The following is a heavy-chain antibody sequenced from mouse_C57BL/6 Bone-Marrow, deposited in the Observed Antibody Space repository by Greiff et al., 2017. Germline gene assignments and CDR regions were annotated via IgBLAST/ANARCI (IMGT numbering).Heavy chain of an antibody. CDR2: IYPGNSDT. J-gene: IGHJ1*03. Sequence: EVQGVESGTVLARPGASVKMSCKTSGYTFTSYWMHWVQQRPGQGLEWIGAIYPGNSDTSSNQKFKGKAQLTAVPSTSPAYMELRSMTNEDSAVYYWTRWDYYYGSSWYFDVWGTGTTVTVSS. V-gene: IGHV1-5*01. CDR3: TRWDYYYGSSWYFDV. D-gene: IGHD1-1*01. CDR1: GYTFTSYW.